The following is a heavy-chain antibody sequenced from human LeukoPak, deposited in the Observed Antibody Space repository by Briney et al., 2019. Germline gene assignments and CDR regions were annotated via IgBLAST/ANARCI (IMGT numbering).Heavy chain of an antibody. CDR3: ARDQTPLYDSSGYFGDYYFDY. Sequence: ASVNVSCKAPGYTFTSYGISWVRQAPGQGLEWMGWISAYNGNTNYAQKLQGRVTMTTDTSTSTAYMELRSLRSDDTAVYYCARDQTPLYDSSGYFGDYYFDYWGQGTLVTVSS. CDR1: GYTFTSYG. J-gene: IGHJ4*02. CDR2: ISAYNGNT. V-gene: IGHV1-18*01. D-gene: IGHD3-22*01.